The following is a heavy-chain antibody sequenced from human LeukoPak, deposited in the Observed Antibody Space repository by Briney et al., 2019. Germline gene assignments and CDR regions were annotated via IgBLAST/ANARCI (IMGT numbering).Heavy chain of an antibody. Sequence: ASVRVSCKASGYTFTGYYMHWVRQAPGQGLEWMGWINPNSGGTNYAQKFQGRVTMTRDMSTSTVYMELSSLRSEDTAVYYCARGRHSSGYYDAFDIWGQGTMVTVSS. CDR3: ARGRHSSGYYDAFDI. J-gene: IGHJ3*02. CDR1: GYTFTGYY. CDR2: INPNSGGT. V-gene: IGHV1-2*02. D-gene: IGHD3-22*01.